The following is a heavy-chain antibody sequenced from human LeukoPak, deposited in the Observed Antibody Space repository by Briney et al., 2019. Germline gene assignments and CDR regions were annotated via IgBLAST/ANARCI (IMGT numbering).Heavy chain of an antibody. CDR2: IYYSGST. D-gene: IGHD2-8*01. CDR1: GGSISSHY. Sequence: SETLSLTCTVSGGSISSHYWSWIRQPPGKGLEWIGYIYYSGSTNYNPSLKSRVTISVDTSKNQFSLKLSSVTAADTAVYYCARGARGYCSNGVCKRGDYYYYYMDVWGKGTTVTVSS. J-gene: IGHJ6*03. V-gene: IGHV4-59*11. CDR3: ARGARGYCSNGVCKRGDYYYYYMDV.